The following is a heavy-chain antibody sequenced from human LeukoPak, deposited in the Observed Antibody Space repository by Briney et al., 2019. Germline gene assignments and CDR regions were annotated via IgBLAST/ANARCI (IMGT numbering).Heavy chain of an antibody. CDR1: GFTFSDYY. D-gene: IGHD3/OR15-3a*01. V-gene: IGHV3-72*01. CDR3: ARVGPESAEYY. CDR2: SRTRGNSYTT. J-gene: IGHJ4*02. Sequence: GGSLRLSCAASGFTFSDYYMDWVRQAPGTGLECVGRSRTRGNSYTTEHAASVQGRFTISRDDSKNSLYLQMNNLKSEDTAVYYCARVGPESAEYYWGQGTLVTVSS.